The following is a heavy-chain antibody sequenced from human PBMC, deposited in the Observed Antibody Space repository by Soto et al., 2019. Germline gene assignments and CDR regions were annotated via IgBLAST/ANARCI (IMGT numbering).Heavy chain of an antibody. CDR2: IYYSGST. CDR3: ARIDYDSSGYYYHYYFDY. J-gene: IGHJ4*02. D-gene: IGHD3-22*01. V-gene: IGHV4-59*01. Sequence: ASETLSLTCTVSGGSISSYYWSWIRQPPGKGLEWTGYIYYSGSTNYNPSLKSRVTISVDTSKNQFSLKLSSVTAADTAVYYCARIDYDSSGYYYHYYFDYWGQGTLVTVSS. CDR1: GGSISSYY.